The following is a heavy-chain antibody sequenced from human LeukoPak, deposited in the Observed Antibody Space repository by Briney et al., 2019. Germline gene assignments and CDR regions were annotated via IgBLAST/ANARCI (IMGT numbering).Heavy chain of an antibody. V-gene: IGHV4-59*12. D-gene: IGHD6-13*01. CDR1: GGSISSYY. J-gene: IGHJ5*02. Sequence: PSETLSLTCTVSGGSISSYYWSWIRQPPGKGLEWIGYIYYSGSTNYNPSLKSRVTISVDTSKNQFSLKLSSVTAADTAVYYCARDLNSSSWYWFDPWGQGTLVTVSS. CDR2: IYYSGST. CDR3: ARDLNSSSWYWFDP.